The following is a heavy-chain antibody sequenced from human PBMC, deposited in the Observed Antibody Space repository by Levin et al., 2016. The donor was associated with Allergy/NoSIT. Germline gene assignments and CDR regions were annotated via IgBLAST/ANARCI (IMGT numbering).Heavy chain of an antibody. CDR1: GGSISSGGYY. J-gene: IGHJ5*02. D-gene: IGHD2-2*01. V-gene: IGHV4-31*03. CDR2: IYYSGST. Sequence: LRLSCTVSGGSISSGGYYWSWIRQHPGKGLEWIGYIYYSGSTYYNPSLKSRVTISVDTSKNQFSLKLSSVTAADTAVYYCARTDSVVVVPAATGWFDPWGQGTLVTVSS. CDR3: ARTDSVVVVPAATGWFDP.